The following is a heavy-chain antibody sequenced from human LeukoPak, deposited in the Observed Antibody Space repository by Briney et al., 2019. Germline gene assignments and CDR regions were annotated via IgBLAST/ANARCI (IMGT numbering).Heavy chain of an antibody. D-gene: IGHD1-26*01. CDR2: ISYDGSNK. CDR1: GFTFSSYA. CDR3: ARNLYTMGSTDAFDI. J-gene: IGHJ3*02. Sequence: GGSLRLSCAASGFTFSSYAMHWVRQAPGKGLEWVAVISYDGSNKYYADSVKGRFTISRDNSKNTLYLQMNSLRAEDTAVYYCARNLYTMGSTDAFDIWGQGTMVTVSS. V-gene: IGHV3-30*04.